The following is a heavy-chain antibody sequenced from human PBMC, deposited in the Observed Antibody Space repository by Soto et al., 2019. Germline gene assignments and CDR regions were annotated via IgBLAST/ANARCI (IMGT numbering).Heavy chain of an antibody. V-gene: IGHV1-46*01. CDR1: GYTFTNYN. J-gene: IGHJ4*02. D-gene: IGHD5-12*01. Sequence: QVQFVQSGAEVKTPGASVKVSCKGSGYTFTNYNVHCVRQAPGQGLEWMAIIYRTGSSDYAQNFQGRVTVTRDTSSSTVYLELSSLRSDDTAVYYCFRGGDEDYGKEGRYWGQGTLVTVSS. CDR3: FRGGDEDYGKEGRY. CDR2: IYRTGSS.